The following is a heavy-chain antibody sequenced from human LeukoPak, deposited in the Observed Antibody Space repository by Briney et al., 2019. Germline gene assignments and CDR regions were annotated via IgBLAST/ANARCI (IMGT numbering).Heavy chain of an antibody. CDR1: GGSISSYY. CDR2: IYYSGST. CDR3: ARHQDVGAIAFDY. Sequence: SETLSLTCTVSGGSISSYYWSWIRQPPGKGLEWIGYIYYSGSTTYNPSLKSRVTISVDTSKKQLSLKLSSVTAADTAVYYCARHQDVGAIAFDYWAREPWSPSPQ. V-gene: IGHV4-59*08. D-gene: IGHD1-26*01. J-gene: IGHJ4*02.